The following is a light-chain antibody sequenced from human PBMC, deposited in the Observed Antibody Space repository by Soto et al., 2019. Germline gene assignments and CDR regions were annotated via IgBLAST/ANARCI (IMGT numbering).Light chain of an antibody. CDR2: LGS. Sequence: DIVMTQSPLSLPVTPGEPASISCRSSQSLLHSNGYIYLDWYLQKPGQSPQLLIYLGSNRASGVPDRFSDSGSGTDFTLKISRVEAEDVGVYYCMQALQISWTFGQGTKVEIK. CDR3: MQALQISWT. V-gene: IGKV2-28*01. CDR1: QSLLHSNGYIY. J-gene: IGKJ1*01.